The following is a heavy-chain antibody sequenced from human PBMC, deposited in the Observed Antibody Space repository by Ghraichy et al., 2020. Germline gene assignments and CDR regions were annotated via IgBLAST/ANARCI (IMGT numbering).Heavy chain of an antibody. CDR2: IYYSGST. D-gene: IGHD5-12*01. CDR1: GGSVSSGSYY. Sequence: SETLSLTCTVSGGSVSSGSYYWSWIRQPPGKGLEWIGYIYYSGSTNYNPSLKSRVTISVDTSKNQFSLKLSSVTAADTAVYYCARGYRSGYDSAAVYWGQGTLVTVPS. CDR3: ARGYRSGYDSAAVY. V-gene: IGHV4-61*01. J-gene: IGHJ4*02.